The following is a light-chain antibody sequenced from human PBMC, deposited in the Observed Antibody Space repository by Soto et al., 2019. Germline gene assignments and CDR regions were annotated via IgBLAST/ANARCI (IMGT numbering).Light chain of an antibody. CDR3: QQYSSYRT. CDR1: QTISSW. Sequence: DIQMTQSPSTLSGSVGDRVTITCRASQTISSWLAWYQQKPGKAPKLLIYDASILESGVPSRFSGSGSGTEFSLTISSLQPDDFATYSCQQYSSYRTFGQGTKVEIK. V-gene: IGKV1-5*01. J-gene: IGKJ1*01. CDR2: DAS.